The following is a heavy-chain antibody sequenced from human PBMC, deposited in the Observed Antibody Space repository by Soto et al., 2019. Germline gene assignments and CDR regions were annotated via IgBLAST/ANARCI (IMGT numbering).Heavy chain of an antibody. D-gene: IGHD4-17*01. V-gene: IGHV4-39*01. CDR2: INYSGRT. J-gene: IGHJ4*02. CDR1: GGSISDSSHY. Sequence: PSETLSLTCTVSGGSISDSSHYWAWIRQPPGKGREWIATINYSGRTYYNPSLRSRVTISVDTSRDQFSLNLNSVTAADTVVYYCARHFGNYGDWAFDFWGQGTPVTVSS. CDR3: ARHFGNYGDWAFDF.